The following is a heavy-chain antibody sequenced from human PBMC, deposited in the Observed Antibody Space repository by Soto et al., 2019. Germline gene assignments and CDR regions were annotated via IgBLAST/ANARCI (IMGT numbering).Heavy chain of an antibody. V-gene: IGHV3-48*02. D-gene: IGHD2-15*01. CDR2: IGSNGRTI. CDR1: AFNFSDYS. CDR3: AGGSLPPSYVAANWIDP. Sequence: GGSLRLSCAASAFNFSDYSMNWVRQAPGKGLEWISYIGSNGRTIYYADSVKGRFTVSRDNAKRSLYLQMTSLRDDDTAVYYCAGGSLPPSYVAANWIDPWGLGTLVTVS. J-gene: IGHJ5*02.